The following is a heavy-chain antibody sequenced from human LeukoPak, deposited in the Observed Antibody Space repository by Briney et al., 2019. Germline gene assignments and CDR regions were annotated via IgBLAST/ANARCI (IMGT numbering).Heavy chain of an antibody. Sequence: GASVKVSCKASGYTFTSYGISWVRQAPGQGLEWMGWISAYNGNTNYAQKLQGRVTMTTDTSTSTAYMELSSLRSEDTAVYYCARGSWDSSSWYPYYYYHGMDVWGQGTTVTVSS. CDR3: ARGSWDSSSWYPYYYYHGMDV. CDR2: ISAYNGNT. CDR1: GYTFTSYG. D-gene: IGHD6-13*01. J-gene: IGHJ6*02. V-gene: IGHV1-18*01.